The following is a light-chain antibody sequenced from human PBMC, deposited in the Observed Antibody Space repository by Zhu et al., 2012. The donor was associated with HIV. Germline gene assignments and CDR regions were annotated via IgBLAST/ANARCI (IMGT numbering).Light chain of an antibody. Sequence: IVLTQSPATLSLSPGERATVSCRASQSVSSYLAWYQQKPGQAPRLLIYDASKRATGIPARFSGSGSGTDFTLTISSLQPEDFATYFCQHLTLYPTFGGGSKVEIK. CDR1: QSVSSY. J-gene: IGKJ4*01. V-gene: IGKV3-11*01. CDR2: DAS. CDR3: QHLTLYPT.